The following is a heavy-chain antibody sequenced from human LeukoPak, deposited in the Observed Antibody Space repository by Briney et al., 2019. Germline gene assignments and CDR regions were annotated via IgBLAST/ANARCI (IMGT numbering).Heavy chain of an antibody. V-gene: IGHV3-48*04. CDR3: ARDASDWKRWTHFGW. J-gene: IGHJ4*02. D-gene: IGHD5-24*01. CDR2: ITTGSSPI. Sequence: GGSLRLSCVASGFFFSEDDMNWVRQVPGKGLEWVSYITTGSSPIQYADSVKGRFTVSRDNAKNSVYLQMNNLRAEDTAVYYCARDASDWKRWTHFGWWGQGTLVSVSS. CDR1: GFFFSEDD.